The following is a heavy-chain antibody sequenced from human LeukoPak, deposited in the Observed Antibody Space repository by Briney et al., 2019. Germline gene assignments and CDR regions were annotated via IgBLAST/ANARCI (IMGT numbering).Heavy chain of an antibody. CDR3: ASVKEVGAIDY. D-gene: IGHD1-26*01. CDR1: GFTVSSNY. V-gene: IGHV3-53*04. J-gene: IGHJ4*02. Sequence: PGGSLRLSCAASGFTVSSNYMSWVRQAPGKGLEWVSVIYSGGSTYYADSVKGRSTISRHNSKNTLYLQMNSLRAEDTAVYYCASVKEVGAIDYWGQGTLVTVSS. CDR2: IYSGGST.